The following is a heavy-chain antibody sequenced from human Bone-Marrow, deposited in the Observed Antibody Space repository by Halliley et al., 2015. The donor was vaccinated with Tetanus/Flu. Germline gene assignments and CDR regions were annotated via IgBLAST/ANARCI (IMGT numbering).Heavy chain of an antibody. V-gene: IGHV3-66*01. Sequence: VSIIYNGGGTEYADSVKGRFTISRDSSKNTLHLQMNSLRAEDTAVYYCVKPNSFAHKYYLDDWGQGTLVTVSS. CDR2: IYNGGGT. D-gene: IGHD1-26*01. J-gene: IGHJ4*02. CDR3: VKPNSFAHKYYLDD.